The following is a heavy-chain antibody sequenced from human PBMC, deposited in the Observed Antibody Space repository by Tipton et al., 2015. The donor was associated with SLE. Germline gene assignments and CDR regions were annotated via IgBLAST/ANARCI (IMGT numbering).Heavy chain of an antibody. CDR2: IYHSGSP. CDR3: AGGGLVYGYFYYRDT. J-gene: IGHJ6*03. Sequence: TLSLTCTVSGGSISSYYWSWIRQPPGEGLEWIGNIYHSGSPNYNPSVKSRVTISVDTSKNQFSLKLSSVTAADTAVYYCAGGGLVYGYFYYRDTGGKWPTVAFSS. CDR1: GGSISSYY. D-gene: IGHD6-6*01. V-gene: IGHV4-59*01.